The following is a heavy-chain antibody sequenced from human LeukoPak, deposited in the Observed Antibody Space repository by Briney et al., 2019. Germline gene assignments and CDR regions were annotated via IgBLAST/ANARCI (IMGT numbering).Heavy chain of an antibody. CDR2: IYYSGST. V-gene: IGHV4-59*01. J-gene: IGHJ4*02. CDR1: GGSISSYY. CDR3: ASGGDWNYGGYYFDY. D-gene: IGHD1-7*01. Sequence: SETLSLTCTVSGGSISSYYWSWIRQPPGKGLEWIGYIYYSGSTNYNPSLKSRVTISVDTSKNQFSLKLSSVTAADTAVHYCASGGDWNYGGYYFDYWGQGTLVTVSS.